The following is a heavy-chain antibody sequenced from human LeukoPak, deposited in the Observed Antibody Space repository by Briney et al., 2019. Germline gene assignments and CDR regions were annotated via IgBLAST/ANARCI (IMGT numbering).Heavy chain of an antibody. V-gene: IGHV4-4*07. Sequence: PSETLSLTCTVSGVSISSYYWSWIRQPAGKGLELIGRIYTSGSTNYNPSLKSRVTMSVDTSKKQFSLKLSSVTAADTAVYYCARDGVITMVRELLEWWFDPWGQGTLVTVSS. D-gene: IGHD3-10*01. CDR1: GVSISSYY. J-gene: IGHJ5*02. CDR2: IYTSGST. CDR3: ARDGVITMVRELLEWWFDP.